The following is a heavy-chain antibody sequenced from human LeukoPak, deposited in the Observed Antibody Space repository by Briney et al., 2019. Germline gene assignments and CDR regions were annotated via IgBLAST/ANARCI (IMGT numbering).Heavy chain of an antibody. CDR2: ISSTGITM. CDR1: TFNFSDYY. V-gene: IGHV3-11*01. Sequence: GGSLRLSCAASTFNFSDYYMNWIRQAPGKGLEWVSYISSTGITMYYAGSVKGRFTISRDNSKNSLYLQMNSLRAEDTAVYYCAGDQYGGDYDLFDYWGQGTLVTVSS. J-gene: IGHJ4*02. CDR3: AGDQYGGDYDLFDY. D-gene: IGHD4-23*01.